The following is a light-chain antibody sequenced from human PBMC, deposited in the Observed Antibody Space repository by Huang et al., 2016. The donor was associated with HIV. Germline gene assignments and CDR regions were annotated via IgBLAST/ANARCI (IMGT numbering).Light chain of an antibody. CDR1: QSVGGY. J-gene: IGKJ2*01. Sequence: EIVLTQSPATLSLSPGERATLSCRASQSVGGYLAWYQQKPGQAPRLLIYDTSPRATGIPARFSGSGSETDFTLTISSLEPEDFAVYYSQQPGSFGQGTKVDIK. V-gene: IGKV3-11*01. CDR3: QQPGS. CDR2: DTS.